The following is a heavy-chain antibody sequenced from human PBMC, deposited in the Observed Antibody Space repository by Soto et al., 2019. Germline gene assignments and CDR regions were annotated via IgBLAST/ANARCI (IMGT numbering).Heavy chain of an antibody. CDR1: GGTFSSYA. D-gene: IGHD1-1*01. Sequence: QVQLVQSGAEVKKPGSSVKVSCKASGGTFSSYAISWVRQAPGQGLEWMGGIIPIFGTANYAQKFQGRVTITADASTGTAYMELSSLRSEDTAVYYCASCPNWNDGFSWFDPWGQGTLVTVSS. V-gene: IGHV1-69*01. CDR3: ASCPNWNDGFSWFDP. CDR2: IIPIFGTA. J-gene: IGHJ5*02.